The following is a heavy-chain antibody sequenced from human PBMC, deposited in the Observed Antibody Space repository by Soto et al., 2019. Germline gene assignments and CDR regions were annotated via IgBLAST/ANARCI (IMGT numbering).Heavy chain of an antibody. CDR1: GGSISSGGYY. CDR2: IYYSGST. J-gene: IGHJ6*03. Sequence: QVQLQESGPGLVKPSQTLSLTCTVSGGSISSGGYYWSWIRQHPGKCLEWIGYIYYSGSTYYNPSLKSRGTLSVDTSKNEFSLKLSSVTAADTAVYYCARCGNYGYYFHMDVWGKGTTVTVYS. CDR3: ARCGNYGYYFHMDV. D-gene: IGHD1-7*01. V-gene: IGHV4-31*03.